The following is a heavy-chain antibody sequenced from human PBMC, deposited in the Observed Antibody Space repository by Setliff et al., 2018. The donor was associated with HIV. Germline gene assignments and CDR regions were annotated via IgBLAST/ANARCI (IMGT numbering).Heavy chain of an antibody. V-gene: IGHV4-59*01. CDR3: ARGYPGIAVAGLSYYYYYYMDV. CDR1: GGSISSYY. Sequence: SETLSLTCTVSGGSISSYYWSWIRQPPGKGLEWIGYIYYSGSSNYNPSLKSRVTISVDTSKNQFSLKLSSVTAADTAVYYCARGYPGIAVAGLSYYYYYYMDVWGKRTTVTVSS. D-gene: IGHD6-19*01. CDR2: IYYSGSS. J-gene: IGHJ6*03.